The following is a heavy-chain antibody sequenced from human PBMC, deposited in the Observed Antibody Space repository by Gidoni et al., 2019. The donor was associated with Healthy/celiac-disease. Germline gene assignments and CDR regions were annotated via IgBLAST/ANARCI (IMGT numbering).Heavy chain of an antibody. V-gene: IGHV1-69*01. CDR2: IIPIFGTA. D-gene: IGHD3-22*01. Sequence: QVQLVQSGAEVKKPGSSVKVSCKASGGTFSSYAISWVRQAPGQGREWMGGIIPIFGTANYAQKFQGRVTITADESTSTAYMELSSLRSEDTAVYYCARDGMDYYDSSGYYHYWYFDLWGRGTLVTVSS. CDR3: ARDGMDYYDSSGYYHYWYFDL. CDR1: GGTFSSYA. J-gene: IGHJ2*01.